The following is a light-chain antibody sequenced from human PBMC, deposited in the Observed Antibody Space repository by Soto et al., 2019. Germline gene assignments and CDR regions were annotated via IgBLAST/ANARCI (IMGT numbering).Light chain of an antibody. Sequence: EIVMTQSPATLSVSPGERATLSCRASQSISNHLAWYQQKPGQAPRLLIYGASTRATGIPARFSGSGFGTEFTLTISSLQSEDFVLYYCQQDNNWPRAFGQGTQVEIK. V-gene: IGKV3-15*01. CDR1: QSISNH. CDR3: QQDNNWPRA. CDR2: GAS. J-gene: IGKJ1*01.